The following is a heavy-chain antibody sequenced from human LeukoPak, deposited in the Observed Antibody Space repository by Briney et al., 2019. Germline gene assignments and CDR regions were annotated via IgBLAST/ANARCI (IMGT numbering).Heavy chain of an antibody. CDR3: ARGSTYYDFWSGYYSGNWFDP. D-gene: IGHD3-3*01. Sequence: GASVKVSCKASGYTFTSYDINWVRQATGQGLEWMGWMNPNSGNTGYAQKFQGRVTMTRNTSISTAYMELSSLRSEDTAVYYCARGSTYYDFWSGYYSGNWFDPWGQGTLVTVSS. CDR2: MNPNSGNT. CDR1: GYTFTSYD. J-gene: IGHJ5*02. V-gene: IGHV1-8*01.